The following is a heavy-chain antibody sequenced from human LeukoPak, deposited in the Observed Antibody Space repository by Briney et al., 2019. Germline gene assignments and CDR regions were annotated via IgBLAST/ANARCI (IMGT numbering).Heavy chain of an antibody. J-gene: IGHJ4*02. CDR2: ISAYNGNT. CDR1: GYTFTSYG. D-gene: IGHD1-26*01. Sequence: GASVKVSCKASGYTFTSYGISWVRQAPGQGLEWMGWISAYNGNTNYAQKLRGRVTMTTDTSTSTAYMELRSLRSDDTAVYYCARAVWELLLGASDYWGQGTLVTVSS. CDR3: ARAVWELLLGASDY. V-gene: IGHV1-18*01.